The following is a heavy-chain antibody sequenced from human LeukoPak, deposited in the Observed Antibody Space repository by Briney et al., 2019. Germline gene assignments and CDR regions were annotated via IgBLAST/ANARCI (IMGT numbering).Heavy chain of an antibody. V-gene: IGHV3-23*01. Sequence: GXSXXLSCAXXGFTFSSYAXSWVRQAPGKGLXWVSAISGSGGSTYYADSVKGRFTISRDNSKNTLYLQMNSLRAEDTAVYYCAKDSSIVVVPAATSYDYWGQGTLVTVSS. CDR2: ISGSGGST. J-gene: IGHJ4*02. CDR3: AKDSSIVVVPAATSYDY. CDR1: GFTFSSYA. D-gene: IGHD2-2*01.